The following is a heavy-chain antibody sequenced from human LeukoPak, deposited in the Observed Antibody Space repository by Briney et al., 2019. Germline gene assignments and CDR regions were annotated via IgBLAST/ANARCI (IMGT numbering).Heavy chain of an antibody. V-gene: IGHV3-30*04. CDR3: AKDYRQRDDTFDL. CDR1: GFTFSSYA. CDR2: ISYDGSNK. D-gene: IGHD3-16*02. Sequence: GGSLRLSCAASGFTFSSYAMHWVRQAPGKGLEWVAVISYDGSNKYYADSVKGRFTISRDNSKNTLYLQMNSLRAEDTAVYYCAKDYRQRDDTFDLWGQGTMVTVSS. J-gene: IGHJ3*01.